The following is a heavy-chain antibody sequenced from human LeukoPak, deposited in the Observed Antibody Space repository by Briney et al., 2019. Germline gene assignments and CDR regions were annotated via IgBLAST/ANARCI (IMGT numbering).Heavy chain of an antibody. CDR3: ARDIVVVVAATLYYYYGMDV. Sequence: SETLSVTCAVYGGSFSGYYWSWIRQPPGKGLEWIGEINHSGSTNYSPSLKSRVTISVDTSKNQFSLKLSSVTAADTAVYYCARDIVVVVAATLYYYYGMDVWGKGTTVTVSS. CDR2: INHSGST. J-gene: IGHJ6*04. D-gene: IGHD2-15*01. CDR1: GGSFSGYY. V-gene: IGHV4-34*01.